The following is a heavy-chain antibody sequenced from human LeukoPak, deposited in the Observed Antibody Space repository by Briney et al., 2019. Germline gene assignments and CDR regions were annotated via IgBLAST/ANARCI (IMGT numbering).Heavy chain of an antibody. CDR2: ISYDGSNK. CDR1: GSTFSSYG. CDR3: AKDPAVWDWPTYYFDY. V-gene: IGHV3-30*18. Sequence: PGGSLRLSCAASGSTFSSYGMHWVRQAPGKGLEWVAVISYDGSNKYYADSVKGRFTISRDNSKNTLYLQMNSLRAEDTAVYYCAKDPAVWDWPTYYFDYWGQGTLVTVSS. J-gene: IGHJ4*02. D-gene: IGHD3/OR15-3a*01.